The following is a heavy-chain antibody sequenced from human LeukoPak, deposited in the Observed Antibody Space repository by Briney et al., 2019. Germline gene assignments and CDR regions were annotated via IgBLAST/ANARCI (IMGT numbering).Heavy chain of an antibody. Sequence: PSETLSLTCTVSGGSISSSSYYWGWIRQPPGKGLEWIGSIYYSGSTYYNPSLKSRVTISVDTSKNQFSLKLSSVTAADTAVYYCARGLSSSWYVSYYFDYWGQGTPVTVSS. D-gene: IGHD6-13*01. CDR3: ARGLSSSWYVSYYFDY. J-gene: IGHJ4*02. V-gene: IGHV4-39*07. CDR1: GGSISSSSYY. CDR2: IYYSGST.